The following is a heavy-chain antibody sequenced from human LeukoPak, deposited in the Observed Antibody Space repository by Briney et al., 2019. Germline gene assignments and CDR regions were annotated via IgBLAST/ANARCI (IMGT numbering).Heavy chain of an antibody. CDR1: GYSFTSYW. J-gene: IGHJ6*03. V-gene: IGHV5-51*01. Sequence: AGGSLKISCKGSGYSFTSYWIGWGRQVPGKGLEWMGIIYPGESDTICSPSFQGQVTISAATSISTAYLQWSSLKASDTAMYYCARHDYSPYYYYYYMDVWGKGTTVTVSS. D-gene: IGHD4-11*01. CDR3: ARHDYSPYYYYYYMDV. CDR2: IYPGESDT.